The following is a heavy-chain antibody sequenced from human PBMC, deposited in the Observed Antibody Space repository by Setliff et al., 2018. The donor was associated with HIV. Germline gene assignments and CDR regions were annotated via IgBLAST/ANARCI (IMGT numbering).Heavy chain of an antibody. Sequence: SETLSLTCVVSGYSISSNDWWGWIRQSPGKGLEWIGYIYYSGSIYYNPSLKSRVTMSVDTSKNQFSLKLSSVTAVDTAVYYCAKKGNGDYHLDYWGQGTLVTVSS. V-gene: IGHV4-28*05. J-gene: IGHJ4*02. D-gene: IGHD4-17*01. CDR1: GYSISSNDW. CDR3: AKKGNGDYHLDY. CDR2: IYYSGSI.